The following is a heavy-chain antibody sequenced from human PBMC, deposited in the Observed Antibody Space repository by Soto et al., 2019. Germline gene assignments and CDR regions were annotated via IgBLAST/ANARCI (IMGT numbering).Heavy chain of an antibody. D-gene: IGHD2-2*02. CDR1: GFTFSSYG. CDR3: ARDARYCSSTSCYTLESYYYYGMDV. J-gene: IGHJ6*02. Sequence: PGGSLRLSCAASGFTFSSYGMHWVRQAPGKGLEWVAVIWYDGSNKYYADSVKGRFTISRDNSKNTLYLQMNSLRAEDTAVYYCARDARYCSSTSCYTLESYYYYGMDVWGQGTTVTVSS. V-gene: IGHV3-33*01. CDR2: IWYDGSNK.